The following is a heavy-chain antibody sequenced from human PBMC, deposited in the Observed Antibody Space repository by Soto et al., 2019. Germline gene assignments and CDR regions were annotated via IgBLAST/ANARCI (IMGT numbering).Heavy chain of an antibody. D-gene: IGHD4-17*01. V-gene: IGHV4-4*02. J-gene: IGHJ4*02. CDR1: GGSISSSNW. CDR3: ATLGMSPTVPDS. CDR2: IHHSGAT. Sequence: QVQLQESGPGLVRPSETLSLTCTVSGGSISSSNWWNWVRQSPGEGLEWIAEIHHSGATNYNPSLHSRVTISTAKSTNPFSLVLTSVTAADTAVYYCATLGMSPTVPDSWGQGSLVTVTS.